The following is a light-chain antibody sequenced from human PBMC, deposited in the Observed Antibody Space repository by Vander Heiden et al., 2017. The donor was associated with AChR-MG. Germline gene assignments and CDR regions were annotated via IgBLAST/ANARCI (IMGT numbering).Light chain of an antibody. Sequence: SYELTQPPSVSLYPGQTARITCSGDALPKKYAYWYQQKSGQAPRLIIFEDNKRPSGIPEKFSGSSSGTMATFTISGAQVEDEADYDCYSTDSSGNRWVFGGGTKLAVL. J-gene: IGLJ3*02. V-gene: IGLV3-10*01. CDR2: EDN. CDR1: ALPKKY. CDR3: YSTDSSGNRWV.